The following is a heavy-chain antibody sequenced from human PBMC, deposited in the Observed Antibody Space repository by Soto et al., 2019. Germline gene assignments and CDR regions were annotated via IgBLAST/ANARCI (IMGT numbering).Heavy chain of an antibody. J-gene: IGHJ4*02. D-gene: IGHD3-22*01. CDR1: GFTFSSYW. CDR2: IKSDGSWA. Sequence: EVQLVESGGGLVQPGRSLRLSCTASGFTFSSYWMHLVRQAPGKGLEWVSRIKSDGSWALYADSMEGRLTISRDNAKNTLYLQMNSLRAEDTAVYYCVRGDGDYNDGNGYLGRHWGQGTLVTVSS. CDR3: VRGDGDYNDGNGYLGRH. V-gene: IGHV3-74*01.